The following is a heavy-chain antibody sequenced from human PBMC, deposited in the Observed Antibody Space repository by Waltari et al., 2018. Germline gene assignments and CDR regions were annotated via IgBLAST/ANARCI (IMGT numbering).Heavy chain of an antibody. V-gene: IGHV4-61*02. D-gene: IGHD3-10*01. CDR3: AREYGSGRCFDY. CDR1: GGSISSGRYY. Sequence: QVQLQESGPGLVKPSQTLSLTCTVSGGSISSGRYYWSWIRQPAGKGLEWIGRIYTSGSTNYNPSLKSRVTISVDTSKNQFSLKLSSVTAADTAVYYCAREYGSGRCFDYWGQGTLVTVSS. J-gene: IGHJ4*02. CDR2: IYTSGST.